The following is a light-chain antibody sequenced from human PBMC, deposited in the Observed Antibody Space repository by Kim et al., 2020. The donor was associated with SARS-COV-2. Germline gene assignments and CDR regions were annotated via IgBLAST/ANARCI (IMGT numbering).Light chain of an antibody. Sequence: PGDIVSSSCSASQSVGSTYLAWYQHRPGQSPRPQLQGASARAIGIPDRFSGRGSGTVFNLTISILELEDYELYSCYHYGSSTPMYTFGQGTKLEI. J-gene: IGKJ2*01. CDR2: GAS. CDR1: QSVGSTY. V-gene: IGKV3-20*01. CDR3: YHYGSSTPMYT.